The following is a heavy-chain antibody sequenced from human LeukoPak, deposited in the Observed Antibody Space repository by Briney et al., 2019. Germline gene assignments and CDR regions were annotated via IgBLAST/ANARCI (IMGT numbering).Heavy chain of an antibody. V-gene: IGHV3-30-3*01. Sequence: PGGSLRHSCAASGFTFSSYAIHWVRQAPGKGLGWVAVISYDGSNKYYADSVKGRFSISRDNSKNTLYLQMNSLRADDTAVYYCARRYDGFDYWGQGTLVTVSS. D-gene: IGHD3-3*01. CDR3: ARRYDGFDY. J-gene: IGHJ4*02. CDR1: GFTFSSYA. CDR2: ISYDGSNK.